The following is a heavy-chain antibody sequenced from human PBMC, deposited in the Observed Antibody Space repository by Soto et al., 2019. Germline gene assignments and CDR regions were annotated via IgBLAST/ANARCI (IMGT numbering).Heavy chain of an antibody. J-gene: IGHJ6*02. Sequence: QVQLVQSGAEVKKPGSSVKVSCKASGGTFSSYAISWVRQAPGQGLEWMGGIIPIFGTANYAQKFQCRVPITADESTSTAYLALSSLRSVETAVYYCARASAIAAAGDYYYVMDVWGQGTTVTVSS. D-gene: IGHD6-13*01. CDR2: IIPIFGTA. V-gene: IGHV1-69*01. CDR1: GGTFSSYA. CDR3: ARASAIAAAGDYYYVMDV.